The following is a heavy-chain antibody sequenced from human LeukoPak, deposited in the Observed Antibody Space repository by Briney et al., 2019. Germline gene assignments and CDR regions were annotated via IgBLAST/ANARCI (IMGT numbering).Heavy chain of an antibody. J-gene: IGHJ4*02. D-gene: IGHD6-19*01. CDR2: ISSSGSTI. Sequence: PGGSLRLSCAASGFTFSSYWMNWVRQAPGKGLAWVSYISSSGSTIYYADSVKGRFTISRDNAKNSLYLQMNSLRAEDTAVYYCARDSESGWSDYWGQGTLVTVSS. CDR3: ARDSESGWSDY. CDR1: GFTFSSYW. V-gene: IGHV3-48*04.